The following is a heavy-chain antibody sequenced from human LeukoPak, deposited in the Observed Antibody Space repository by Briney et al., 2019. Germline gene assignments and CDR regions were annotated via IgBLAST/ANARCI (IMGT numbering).Heavy chain of an antibody. Sequence: PSETLSLTCTVSGGSISSSSYYWGWIRQPPGKGLEWIGSIYYSGSTYYNPSLKSRVTISVDTSKNQFSLRLSSVTAADTAVYYCARGQKYGSGYTVTELGSGYFDYWGQGPLVTVSS. CDR1: GGSISSSSYY. V-gene: IGHV4-39*07. D-gene: IGHD3-9*01. CDR3: ARGQKYGSGYTVTELGSGYFDY. CDR2: IYYSGST. J-gene: IGHJ4*02.